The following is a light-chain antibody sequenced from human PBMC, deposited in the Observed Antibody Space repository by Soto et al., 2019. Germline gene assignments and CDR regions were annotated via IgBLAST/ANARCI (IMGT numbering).Light chain of an antibody. V-gene: IGLV2-14*01. CDR1: SSDVGGYNY. CDR3: SSYASTSTWV. J-gene: IGLJ3*02. Sequence: QSVLSQPASVSGSPGQSITISCTGTSSDVGGYNYVLWYQQHPGKAPKPMIYEVSNRPSGVPNRFSGSKSGNTASLTISGLQAEDEADYYCSSYASTSTWVFGGGTKLTVL. CDR2: EVS.